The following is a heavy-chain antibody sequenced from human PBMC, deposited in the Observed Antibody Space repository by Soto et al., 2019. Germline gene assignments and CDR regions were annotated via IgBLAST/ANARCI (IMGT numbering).Heavy chain of an antibody. V-gene: IGHV3-30*18. Sequence: QVQLVESGGGMIQPGKSLRLSCVVSGFTFSNFGMHWVRQAPGKGLEWVAGISYDGRSESYVDSVRGRFTLSRDNSKNTLSLQMISLRPEDTGVYYCAKDLDVVMVLSATRGLDVWGQGTTVTVSS. CDR1: GFTFSNFG. CDR3: AKDLDVVMVLSATRGLDV. CDR2: ISYDGRSE. J-gene: IGHJ6*02. D-gene: IGHD2-15*01.